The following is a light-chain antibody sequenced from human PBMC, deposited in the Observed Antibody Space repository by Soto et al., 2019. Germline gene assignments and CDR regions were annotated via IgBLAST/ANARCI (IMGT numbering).Light chain of an antibody. V-gene: IGKV1-5*01. Sequence: DIQMTQSPSTLSASVGGTVTITCRASQSISSWLAWYQQKPGKASKLLIYDASSLESGVPSRFSGSGSGTEFTITISSLQPDDFATYYCQHYNSYSEAFGQGTKVDIK. CDR2: DAS. J-gene: IGKJ1*01. CDR3: QHYNSYSEA. CDR1: QSISSW.